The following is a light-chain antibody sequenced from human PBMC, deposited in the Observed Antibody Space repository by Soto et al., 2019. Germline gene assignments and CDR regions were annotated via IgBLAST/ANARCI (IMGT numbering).Light chain of an antibody. CDR3: CSYTSSSTYV. CDR2: EVN. V-gene: IGLV2-14*01. CDR1: SSDVGTYNY. J-gene: IGLJ1*01. Sequence: QSVLAQPASVPGSPGQSITISCTGTSSDVGTYNYVSWYQQHPGKAPKLMIYEVNNRPSGVSNRFSGSKSGNTASLTISGLQAEDEADYYCCSYTSSSTYVFGTGTKVTVL.